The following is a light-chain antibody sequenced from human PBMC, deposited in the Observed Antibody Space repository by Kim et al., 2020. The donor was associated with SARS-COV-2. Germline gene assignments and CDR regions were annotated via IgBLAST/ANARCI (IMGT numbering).Light chain of an antibody. J-gene: IGLJ2*01. Sequence: SGALEQTVRITCGGDSLRNYYASWYQQKPEPAPILVYYGKNSPPGRIPHRFSGSSSRDTATLTITRTQAEDEADYYCNSRDSSGVVFGGGTKVTVL. CDR3: NSRDSSGVV. V-gene: IGLV3-19*01. CDR2: GKN. CDR1: SLRNYY.